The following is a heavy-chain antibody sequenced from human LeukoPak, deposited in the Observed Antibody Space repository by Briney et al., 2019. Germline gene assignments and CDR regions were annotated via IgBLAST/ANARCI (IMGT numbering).Heavy chain of an antibody. CDR1: GYTFTSYG. CDR3: ARKDCTNGVCYRDY. V-gene: IGHV1-69*04. Sequence: SVKVSCKASGYTFTSYGISWVRQAPGQGLEWMGRIIPILGIANYAQKFQGRVTITADKSTSTAYMELSSLRSEDTAVYYCARKDCTNGVCYRDYWGQGTLVTVSS. CDR2: IIPILGIA. J-gene: IGHJ4*02. D-gene: IGHD2-8*01.